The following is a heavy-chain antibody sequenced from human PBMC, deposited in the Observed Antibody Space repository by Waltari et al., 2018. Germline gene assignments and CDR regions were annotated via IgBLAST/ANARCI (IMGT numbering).Heavy chain of an antibody. CDR3: ARPLVEMATIDFSDDAFDI. CDR2: IIPIFGTA. V-gene: IGHV1-69*13. CDR1: GGTFSSYA. D-gene: IGHD5-12*01. Sequence: QVQLVQSGAEVKKPGSSVKVSCKASGGTFSSYAISWVRQAPGQGLEWMGGIIPIFGTANYAQKFQGRVTITADESTSTAYMELSSLRSEDTAVYYCARPLVEMATIDFSDDAFDIWGQGTMVTVSS. J-gene: IGHJ3*02.